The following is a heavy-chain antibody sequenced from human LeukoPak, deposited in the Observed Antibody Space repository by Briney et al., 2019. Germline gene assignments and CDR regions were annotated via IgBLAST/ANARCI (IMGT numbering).Heavy chain of an antibody. CDR2: FDPEDGET. CDR3: ATDNLPNYDSSPGFDY. V-gene: IGHV1-24*01. CDR1: GYTLTELS. D-gene: IGHD3-22*01. Sequence: ASVKVSCKVSGYTLTELSMHWVRQAPGKGLEWMGGFDPEDGETIYAQKFQGRVTMTEDTSTDTAYMELSSLRSEDTAVYYCATDNLPNYDSSPGFDYWGQGTLVTVSS. J-gene: IGHJ4*02.